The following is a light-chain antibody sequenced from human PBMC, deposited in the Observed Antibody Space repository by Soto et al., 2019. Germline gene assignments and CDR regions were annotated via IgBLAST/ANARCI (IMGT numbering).Light chain of an antibody. CDR2: DAS. J-gene: IGKJ4*01. CDR1: QSVGNNY. V-gene: IGKV3-20*01. Sequence: EIVLTQSPGTLSLSPGERATLSCRASQSVGNNYLAWYQQKPGQAPRFLIYDASSRATAIPDRFSGSGSGTDFTLTNSRLQPEALAVYYCPQYCSTPLTFGGGSKV. CDR3: PQYCSTPLT.